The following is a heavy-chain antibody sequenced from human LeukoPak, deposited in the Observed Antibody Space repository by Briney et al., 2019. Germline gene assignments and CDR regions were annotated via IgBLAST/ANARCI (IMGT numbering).Heavy chain of an antibody. CDR2: ITGRSGST. J-gene: IGHJ4*02. D-gene: IGHD3-10*01. CDR1: GFTLSNYA. CDR3: AKGSAQTGYYFDY. Sequence: GGSLRLSCAASGFTLSNYAMSWVRQAPGKGLEWVSSITGRSGSTYYADSVKGRFTISRDTSRNTLHLQMSNLRAEDTASYYCAKGSAQTGYYFDYWGQGTLVTVSS. V-gene: IGHV3-23*01.